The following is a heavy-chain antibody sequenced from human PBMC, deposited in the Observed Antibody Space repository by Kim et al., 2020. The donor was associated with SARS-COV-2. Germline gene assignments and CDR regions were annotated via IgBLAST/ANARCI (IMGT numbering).Heavy chain of an antibody. CDR1: GGSFSGYY. CDR3: ARGRGYCSGGSCYVLDY. V-gene: IGHV4-34*01. J-gene: IGHJ4*02. CDR2: INHSGST. D-gene: IGHD2-15*01. Sequence: SETLSLTCAVYGGSFSGYYWSWIRQPPGKGLEGMGEINHSGSTNYNPSLKSRVTIAVDTSKNQFSLKLNSVTAADTAVYYCARGRGYCSGGSCYVLDYWGQGTLVTVSS.